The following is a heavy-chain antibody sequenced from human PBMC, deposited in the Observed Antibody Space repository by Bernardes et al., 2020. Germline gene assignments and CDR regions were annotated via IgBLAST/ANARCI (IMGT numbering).Heavy chain of an antibody. D-gene: IGHD3-3*01. CDR2: MNPNSGNT. Sequence: ASVKVSCKASGYTFTSYDINWVRQATGQGLEWMGWMNPNSGNTGYAQKFQGRVTMTRNTSISTAYMELSSLRSEDTAVYYCARGLPITIFGVVITNYYYGMDVWGQGTTVTVSS. CDR3: ARGLPITIFGVVITNYYYGMDV. CDR1: GYTFTSYD. V-gene: IGHV1-8*01. J-gene: IGHJ6*02.